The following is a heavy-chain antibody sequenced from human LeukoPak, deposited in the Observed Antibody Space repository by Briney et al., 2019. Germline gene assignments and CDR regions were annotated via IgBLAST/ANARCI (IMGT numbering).Heavy chain of an antibody. Sequence: GGSLRLPCAASGFTFSSYAMHWVRQAPGKGLEWVAVISYDGSNKYYADSVKGRFTISRDNSKNTLYLQMNSLRAEDTAVYYCARATPAVADFDYWGQGTLVTVSS. CDR2: ISYDGSNK. CDR1: GFTFSSYA. D-gene: IGHD6-19*01. CDR3: ARATPAVADFDY. J-gene: IGHJ4*02. V-gene: IGHV3-30-3*01.